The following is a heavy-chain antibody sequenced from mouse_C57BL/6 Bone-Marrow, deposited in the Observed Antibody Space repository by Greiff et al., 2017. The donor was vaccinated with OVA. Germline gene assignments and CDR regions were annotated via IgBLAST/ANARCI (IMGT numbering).Heavy chain of an antibody. D-gene: IGHD2-3*01. Sequence: QVQLQQSGPGLVAPSQSLSITCTVSGFSLTSYGVSWVRQPPGKGLEWLGVIWGDGSTNYHSALISRLSISKDTTKSQVFLKLNSLQADYTATYYCAKYGYYHWYFDVWGTGTTVTVSS. J-gene: IGHJ1*03. CDR1: GFSLTSYG. CDR2: IWGDGST. CDR3: AKYGYYHWYFDV. V-gene: IGHV2-3*01.